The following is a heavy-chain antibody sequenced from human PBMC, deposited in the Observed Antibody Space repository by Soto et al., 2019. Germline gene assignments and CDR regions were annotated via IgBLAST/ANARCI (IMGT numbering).Heavy chain of an antibody. J-gene: IGHJ6*03. D-gene: IGHD3-3*01. CDR2: IYDSATT. CDR3: ARLRPSVTIFGVVNSGYMDV. Sequence: PSETLSLTCTVSGDSMRIYYWSWIRQPPGKGLDWVAYIYDSATTSYNPSLKSRLTISLDTSQNQFSLKLNSVTAADTAVYYCARLRPSVTIFGVVNSGYMDVWGKGTTVTVSS. V-gene: IGHV4-59*08. CDR1: GDSMRIYY.